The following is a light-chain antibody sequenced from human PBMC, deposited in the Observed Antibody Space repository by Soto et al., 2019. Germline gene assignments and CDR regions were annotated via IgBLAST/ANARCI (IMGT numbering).Light chain of an antibody. CDR3: QQYYSTPRT. V-gene: IGKV3-11*01. J-gene: IGKJ1*01. CDR1: QNVANY. Sequence: EIVLTQSPATLSLSPGERATLSCRASQNVANYLDWYQQKPGQAPRLLIYESSNRATGIAARFSGSGSGTDFTLTISSLEPEDFAVYYCQQYYSTPRTFGQGTKVDIK. CDR2: ESS.